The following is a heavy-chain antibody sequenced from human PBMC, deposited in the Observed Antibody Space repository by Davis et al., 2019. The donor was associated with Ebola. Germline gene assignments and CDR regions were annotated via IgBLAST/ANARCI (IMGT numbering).Heavy chain of an antibody. J-gene: IGHJ4*02. V-gene: IGHV3-23*01. CDR2: ISGSGGST. CDR1: GFTFSSYA. Sequence: GESLKISCAASGFTFSSYAMSWVRQAPGKGLEWVSAISGSGGSTYYADSVKGRFTISRDNSKNTLYLQMNSLRAEDTAVYYCAKDSRGWGYWGQGTLVTVSS. CDR3: AKDSRGWGY. D-gene: IGHD6-19*01.